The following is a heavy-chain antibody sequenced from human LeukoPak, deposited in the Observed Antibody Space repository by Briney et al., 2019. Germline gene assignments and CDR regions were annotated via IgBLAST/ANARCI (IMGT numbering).Heavy chain of an antibody. D-gene: IGHD6-13*01. Sequence: PSQTLSLTCTVSGGSISRGGYYWSWIRQHPGKGLEWIAYISYSGSTYYNPSLKSRVTISVDTSKNQFSLKLSSVTAADTAVYYCAVRIAAAGVDYWGQGTLVTVSS. J-gene: IGHJ4*02. CDR3: AVRIAAAGVDY. CDR1: GGSISRGGYY. CDR2: ISYSGST. V-gene: IGHV4-31*03.